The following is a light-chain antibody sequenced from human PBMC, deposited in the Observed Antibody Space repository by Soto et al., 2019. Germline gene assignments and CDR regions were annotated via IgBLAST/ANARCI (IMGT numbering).Light chain of an antibody. Sequence: EIVLTQSPGTLSLSPGERATLSCRASQSVSSIYLGWYQQKPGQAPRLLMYGAYSRATGIQERFSGSGSGTDFTLTIRRLEPEDFAVYYCKQYGSSPRTFGQGTKVDI. CDR2: GAY. CDR3: KQYGSSPRT. J-gene: IGKJ1*01. CDR1: QSVSSIY. V-gene: IGKV3-20*01.